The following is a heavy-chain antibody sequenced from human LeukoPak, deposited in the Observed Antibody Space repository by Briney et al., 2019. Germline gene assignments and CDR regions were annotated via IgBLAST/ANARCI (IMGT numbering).Heavy chain of an antibody. D-gene: IGHD3-9*01. CDR2: LYTDETSA. Sequence: GESLRLSCAASGFTFSAYWMHWVPQAPRKGLWWVSRLYTDETSATYADFVKGRFTISRDNSKNTLFLQLNSLRAEDTAVYYCVRGNSGYGNFDYWGQGTLVTVSS. J-gene: IGHJ4*02. CDR3: VRGNSGYGNFDY. CDR1: GFTFSAYW. V-gene: IGHV3-74*03.